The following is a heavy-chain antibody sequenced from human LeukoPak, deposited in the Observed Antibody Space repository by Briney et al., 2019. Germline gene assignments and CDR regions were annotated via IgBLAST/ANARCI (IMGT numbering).Heavy chain of an antibody. D-gene: IGHD1-20*01. Sequence: GGSLRLSCAASGFTFRNSAMSWVRQAPGTGLEWVSSIGGHVHSTYYADSVIGRYTISRDDSKNTLYLQMNSLRADDTAIYYCANHRTPDRYHWNYFDYWGQGTLVTVSS. CDR3: ANHRTPDRYHWNYFDY. CDR1: GFTFRNSA. J-gene: IGHJ4*02. V-gene: IGHV3-23*01. CDR2: IGGHVHST.